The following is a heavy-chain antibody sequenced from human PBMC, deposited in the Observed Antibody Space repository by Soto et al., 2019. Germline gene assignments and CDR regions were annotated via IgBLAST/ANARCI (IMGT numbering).Heavy chain of an antibody. CDR2: ISSSGSTI. Sequence: GGSLRLSCAASGFTVSSKYMSWVRQAPGKGLEWVSYISSSGSTIYYADSVKGRFTISRDNAKNSLYLQMNSLRAEDTAVYYCARVRGNPLDYWGQGTLVTVSS. V-gene: IGHV3-11*01. CDR1: GFTVSSKY. D-gene: IGHD3-16*01. CDR3: ARVRGNPLDY. J-gene: IGHJ4*02.